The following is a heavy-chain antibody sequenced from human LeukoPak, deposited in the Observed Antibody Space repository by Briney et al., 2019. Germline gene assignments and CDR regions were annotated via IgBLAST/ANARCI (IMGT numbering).Heavy chain of an antibody. CDR3: ARDPVYYGSGSYYNGAFDY. CDR2: ISAYNGNT. J-gene: IGHJ4*02. Sequence: GASVKVSCKASGYTFTSYAIGWVRQAPGQGLEWMGWISAYNGNTNYAQKLQGRVTMTTDTSTTTAYMELRSLTSDDTAVYYCARDPVYYGSGSYYNGAFDYWGQGTLVTVSS. CDR1: GYTFTSYA. D-gene: IGHD3-10*01. V-gene: IGHV1-18*01.